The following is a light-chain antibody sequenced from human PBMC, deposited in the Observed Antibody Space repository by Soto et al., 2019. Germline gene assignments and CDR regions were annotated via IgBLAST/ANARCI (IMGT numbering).Light chain of an antibody. CDR2: DAS. CDR3: QQYKNWHPLT. J-gene: IGKJ5*01. CDR1: QSAISN. Sequence: EIRMSQSPSTLSASIGDRVTLPCRASQSAISNLAWYQQKPGQAPRLLIYDASTRATGIPASLSGSGSGTEFTLTISSLQSEDFAVYYCQQYKNWHPLTFGQGTRLEIK. V-gene: IGKV3-15*01.